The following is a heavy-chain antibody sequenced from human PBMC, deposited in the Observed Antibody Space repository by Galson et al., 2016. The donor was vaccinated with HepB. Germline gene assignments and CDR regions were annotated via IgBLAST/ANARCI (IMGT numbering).Heavy chain of an antibody. CDR2: ISYDGRND. Sequence: SLRLSCAASGFNFSNYAMHWVRQAPGKGLEWVAVISYDGRNDYPADSVRGRFTISRDNSRNTVYLQMNNLRAEGTALYYCAKDWGYYYGSGRGYFFDYWGQGTLVTVSS. CDR3: AKDWGYYYGSGRGYFFDY. J-gene: IGHJ4*02. V-gene: IGHV3-30*04. D-gene: IGHD3-10*01. CDR1: GFNFSNYA.